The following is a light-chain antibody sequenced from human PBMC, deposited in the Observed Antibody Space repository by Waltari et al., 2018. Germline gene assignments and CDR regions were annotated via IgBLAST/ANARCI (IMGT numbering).Light chain of an antibody. J-gene: IGLJ3*02. Sequence: SSELTQAPAVSVAMGPTARITCQGDSLRSYYASCYQHRPGQAPSLVMYDKNNRPSGVPDRFSGSSAHNTASLTIAGAQAEDEADYYCSSYTGGNTLVFGGGTKLTVL. CDR3: SSYTGGNTLV. CDR1: SLRSYY. V-gene: IGLV3-19*01. CDR2: DKN.